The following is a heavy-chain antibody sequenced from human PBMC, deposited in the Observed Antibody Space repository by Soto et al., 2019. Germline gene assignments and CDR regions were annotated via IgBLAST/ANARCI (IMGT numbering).Heavy chain of an antibody. Sequence: EVQLVESGGALVQPGGSLTLSCAASGFAFFSHVMSWVRQAPGKGLEWVSTVKTTADTTFYAGPVKGRFTASRDDSKSTLFLHMYSLRVEDTATYYCTKDVTGDVGADYWGQGTPVTVSS. CDR3: TKDVTGDVGADY. V-gene: IGHV3-23*04. CDR1: GFAFFSHV. J-gene: IGHJ4*02. D-gene: IGHD2-21*02. CDR2: VKTTADTT.